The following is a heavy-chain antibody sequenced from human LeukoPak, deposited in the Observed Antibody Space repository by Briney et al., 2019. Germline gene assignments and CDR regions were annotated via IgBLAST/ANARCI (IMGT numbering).Heavy chain of an antibody. J-gene: IGHJ3*02. CDR2: ISSSGSTI. D-gene: IGHD3-3*01. CDR1: GFTFSDYY. CDR3: AREYDFWSGSSAFDI. Sequence: GGSLRLSCAASGFTFSDYYMSWIRQAPGKGLEWVSYISSSGSTIYYADSVKGRFTISRDNAKNSLYLQMNSLRAEDTAVYYCAREYDFWSGSSAFDIWGQGTMVTVSS. V-gene: IGHV3-11*04.